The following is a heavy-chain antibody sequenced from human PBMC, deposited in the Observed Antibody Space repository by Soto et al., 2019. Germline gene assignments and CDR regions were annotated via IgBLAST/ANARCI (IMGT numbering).Heavy chain of an antibody. Sequence: SETLSLTCTVSGDSISSYYWSWIRQPPGKGLEWIGYIYYIGNTNYNPSLKSRVTISVDKSKNQLSLRLSSVTAADTAVYYCAREDRVARGTVAFDIWGQGTRVTVSS. CDR2: IYYIGNT. V-gene: IGHV4-59*01. CDR3: AREDRVARGTVAFDI. D-gene: IGHD3-16*01. CDR1: GDSISSYY. J-gene: IGHJ3*02.